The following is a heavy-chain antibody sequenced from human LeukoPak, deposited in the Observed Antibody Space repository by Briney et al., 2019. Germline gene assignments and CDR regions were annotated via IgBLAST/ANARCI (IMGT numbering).Heavy chain of an antibody. D-gene: IGHD3-16*01. J-gene: IGHJ4*02. Sequence: VASVKVSCKASGYIFTGYYLFWVRRAPGQGLEWMGWINPNGGATRYAQKFQGRATLTCDTSIRTTYMELSSLTSDDTAVYYCARDERYSDADHHYPDLGYWGQGTLVTVSS. CDR2: INPNGGAT. V-gene: IGHV1-2*02. CDR3: ARDERYSDADHHYPDLGY. CDR1: GYIFTGYY.